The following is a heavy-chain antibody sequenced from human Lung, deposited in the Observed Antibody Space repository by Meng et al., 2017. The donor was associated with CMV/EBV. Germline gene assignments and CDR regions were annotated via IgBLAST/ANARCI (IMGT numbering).Heavy chain of an antibody. CDR3: ARLNLCNWNGLGH. D-gene: IGHD1-1*01. J-gene: IGHJ4*02. Sequence: GGSXRLXCDASGENFATYWIAWVRQVPGRGLEWVGIIHPADSDTRYSPSLQGHVLITADKSLTTISLQWSTLKASDTAMYYCARLNLCNWNGLGHWGQGTXVTCSS. V-gene: IGHV5-51*01. CDR2: IHPADSDT. CDR1: GENFATYW.